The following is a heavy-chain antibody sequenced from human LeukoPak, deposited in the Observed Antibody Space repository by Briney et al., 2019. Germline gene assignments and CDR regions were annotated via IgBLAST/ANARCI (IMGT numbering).Heavy chain of an antibody. CDR2: IYHSGST. D-gene: IGHD3-16*02. Sequence: SQTLSLTCAVSGGSISSGGYSWSWIRQPPWKGLEWIGYIYHSGSTYYNPSLKGRVTISVDRSKNQFSLKLSSVTAADTAVYYCARQITFGGVIAPDAFDIWGQGTMVTVSS. J-gene: IGHJ3*02. CDR3: ARQITFGGVIAPDAFDI. CDR1: GGSISSGGYS. V-gene: IGHV4-30-2*01.